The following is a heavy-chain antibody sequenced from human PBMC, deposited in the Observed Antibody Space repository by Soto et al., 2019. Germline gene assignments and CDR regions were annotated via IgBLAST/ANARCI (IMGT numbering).Heavy chain of an antibody. Sequence: GGSLRLSCAASGFTFTDYWMSWVRQAPGKGLEWVANIRQDESEKNYVDSVKGRFTISRDNAKNSLYLQMNSLRDEDTAVYYCARDKFIGSYYIRGATYIFDSWGQGTRVTVSS. D-gene: IGHD1-26*01. J-gene: IGHJ4*02. CDR2: IRQDESEK. CDR3: ARDKFIGSYYIRGATYIFDS. V-gene: IGHV3-7*03. CDR1: GFTFTDYW.